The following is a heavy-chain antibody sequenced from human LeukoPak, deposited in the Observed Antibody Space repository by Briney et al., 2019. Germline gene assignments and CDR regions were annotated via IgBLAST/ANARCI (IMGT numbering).Heavy chain of an antibody. CDR2: ISGSGGST. D-gene: IGHD3-22*01. J-gene: IGHJ4*02. CDR1: GLPFSSYG. CDR3: ARDQGSGYYDSSGYYPDY. Sequence: GGSLRLSCAASGLPFSSYGMSGARQPPGKGLEWGSAISGSGGSTYYADSVKGRFTISRDNPKNTLYLQMNSLRAEDTAVYYCARDQGSGYYDSSGYYPDYWGQGTLVTVSS. V-gene: IGHV3-23*01.